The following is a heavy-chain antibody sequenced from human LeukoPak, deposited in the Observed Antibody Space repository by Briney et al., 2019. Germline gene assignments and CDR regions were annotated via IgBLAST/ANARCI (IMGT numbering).Heavy chain of an antibody. D-gene: IGHD4-11*01. J-gene: IGHJ4*02. CDR3: AKDGPPTVTRGSFDY. V-gene: IGHV3-53*01. Sequence: GGSLRLSCAASGFTVSSNYMSWVRQAPGKGLEWVSLIYSGGSTYYADSVKGRFTISRDNSKNTVYLQMNSLRAEDTAVYYCAKDGPPTVTRGSFDYWGQGTLVTVSS. CDR2: IYSGGST. CDR1: GFTVSSNY.